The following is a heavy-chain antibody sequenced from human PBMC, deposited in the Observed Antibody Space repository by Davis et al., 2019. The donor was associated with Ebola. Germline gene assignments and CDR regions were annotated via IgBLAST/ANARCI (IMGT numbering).Heavy chain of an antibody. Sequence: SVKVSCKASAGTFSSHTVSRVRQAPGQGLEWMGRIIPFLGIVNYAQRFQGRVTVTADKSTRTAYMELSSLRSEDTAVYYCARVKGLINWNEIDYWGQGTLVIVSS. J-gene: IGHJ4*02. CDR3: ARVKGLINWNEIDY. CDR1: AGTFSSHT. D-gene: IGHD1-1*01. V-gene: IGHV1-69*02. CDR2: IIPFLGIV.